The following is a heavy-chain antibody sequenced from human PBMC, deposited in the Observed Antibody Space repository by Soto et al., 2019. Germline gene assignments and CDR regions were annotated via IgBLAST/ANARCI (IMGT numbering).Heavy chain of an antibody. CDR2: IYPGDSDT. J-gene: IGHJ3*01. Sequence: PXDSLTISGKGSGYSFTSYWIGLVRQMPGKGLEWMGIIYPGDSDTRYSPSFQGQVTISADKSISTAYLQWSSLKASDTAMYYCATSPGTITMLFWGQGTMVTVSS. CDR3: ATSPGTITMLF. V-gene: IGHV5-51*01. CDR1: GYSFTSYW. D-gene: IGHD3-10*01.